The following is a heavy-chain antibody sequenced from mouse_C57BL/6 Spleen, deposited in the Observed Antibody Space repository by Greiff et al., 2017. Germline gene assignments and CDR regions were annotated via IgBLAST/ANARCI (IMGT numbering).Heavy chain of an antibody. CDR1: GFTFSDYG. Sequence: EVKLVESGGGLVKPGGSLKLSCAASGFTFSDYGMHWVRQAPEKGLEWVAYISSGSSTIYYADTVKGRFTISRDNAKNTLFLQMTSLRSEDTAMYHCARGCCYGSGYYWYFDVWGTGTTVTVSS. D-gene: IGHD1-1*01. V-gene: IGHV5-17*01. CDR3: ARGCCYGSGYYWYFDV. CDR2: ISSGSSTI. J-gene: IGHJ1*03.